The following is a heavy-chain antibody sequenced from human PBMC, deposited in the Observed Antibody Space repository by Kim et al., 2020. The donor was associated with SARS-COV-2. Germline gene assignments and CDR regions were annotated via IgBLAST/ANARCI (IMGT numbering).Heavy chain of an antibody. V-gene: IGHV7-4-1*02. CDR2: INTNTGNP. CDR1: GYTFTSYA. CDR3: ARVPYCSSTSRYDWFDP. J-gene: IGHJ5*02. D-gene: IGHD2-2*01. Sequence: ASVKVSCKASGYTFTSYAINWVRQAPGQGLEWMGWINTNTGNPTYAQGFTGRFVFSLDTSVSTTYLQISSLKAEDTAVYYCARVPYCSSTSRYDWFDPWGQGTLVTVSS.